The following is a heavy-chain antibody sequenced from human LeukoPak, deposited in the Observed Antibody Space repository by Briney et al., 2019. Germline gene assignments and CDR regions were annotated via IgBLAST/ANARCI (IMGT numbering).Heavy chain of an antibody. V-gene: IGHV3-64D*09. CDR2: IVSNGDST. CDR1: GFTFSRYG. CDR3: ARDPTAGVPAAILDY. J-gene: IGHJ4*02. D-gene: IGHD2-2*01. Sequence: GGSLRLSCSASGFTFSRYGMHWVRQAPGKGLEYVSAIVSNGDSTYYADSVKGRFTISRDNAKNTLYLQMSSLRPDDTAVYYCARDPTAGVPAAILDYWGQGTLVTVSS.